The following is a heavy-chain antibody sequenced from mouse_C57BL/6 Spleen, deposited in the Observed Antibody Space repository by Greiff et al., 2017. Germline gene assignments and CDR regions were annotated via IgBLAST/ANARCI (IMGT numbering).Heavy chain of an antibody. CDR3: ARWGYYGSSYKGDYYDD. Sequence: QVQLQQPGAELVKPGASVKLSCKASGYTFTSYWMHWVKQRPGQGLEWIGMIHPNSGSTNYNEKFKSKATLTVDKSSSTAYMQLSSLTSEDSAVYYCARWGYYGSSYKGDYYDDWGQGTTLTVSS. J-gene: IGHJ2*01. CDR2: IHPNSGST. D-gene: IGHD1-1*01. V-gene: IGHV1-64*01. CDR1: GYTFTSYW.